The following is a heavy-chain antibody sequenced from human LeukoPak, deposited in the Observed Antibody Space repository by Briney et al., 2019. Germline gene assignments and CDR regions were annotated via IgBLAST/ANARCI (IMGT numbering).Heavy chain of an antibody. Sequence: SQTLSLTCTVSGGSISSGSYYWSWIRQPAGKGLEWIGRIYTSGSTNYNPSLKSRVTISVDTSKNQFSLKLSSVTAADTAVYYCASSRATHCSSTSCYFDYWGQGTLVTVSS. CDR2: IYTSGST. V-gene: IGHV4-61*02. CDR3: ASSRATHCSSTSCYFDY. J-gene: IGHJ4*02. D-gene: IGHD2-2*01. CDR1: GGSISSGSYY.